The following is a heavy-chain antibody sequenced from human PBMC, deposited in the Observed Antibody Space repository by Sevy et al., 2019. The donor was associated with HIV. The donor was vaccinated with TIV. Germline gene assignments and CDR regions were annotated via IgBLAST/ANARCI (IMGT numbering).Heavy chain of an antibody. Sequence: ASVKVSCKTSGYTFVTYGISWVRQVPGQGPQWMGWISGNDGSTREAQIFQDRVTMTTDRTTSTAYMEVRRLRSDDTAVYYCVRGANYDSESSGYPFDDWGQGTLVTVSS. V-gene: IGHV1-18*01. J-gene: IGHJ4*02. D-gene: IGHD3-22*01. CDR2: ISGNDGST. CDR1: GYTFVTYG. CDR3: VRGANYDSESSGYPFDD.